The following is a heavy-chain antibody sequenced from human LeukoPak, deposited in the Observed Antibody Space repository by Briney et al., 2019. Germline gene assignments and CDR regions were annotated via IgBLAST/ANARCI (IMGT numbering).Heavy chain of an antibody. Sequence: PSETLSLTCAVYGGSFSGYYWSWIRQPPGKGLEWIGRISSSGSTNYNPSIKSRVTISVDTSKKQFSLKLSSVTAADTAVYYCAREKIAYYDGSGRGWFDPWGQGTLVTVSS. V-gene: IGHV4-4*08. D-gene: IGHD3-22*01. CDR1: GGSFSGYY. CDR2: ISSSGST. CDR3: AREKIAYYDGSGRGWFDP. J-gene: IGHJ5*02.